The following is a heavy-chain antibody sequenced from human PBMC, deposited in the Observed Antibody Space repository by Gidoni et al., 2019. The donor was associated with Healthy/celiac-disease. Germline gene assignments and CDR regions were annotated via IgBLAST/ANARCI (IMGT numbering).Heavy chain of an antibody. CDR2: INTNTGNP. CDR3: ARDRLDYYGSGSPNWGP. CDR1: GYTFTSYA. D-gene: IGHD3-10*01. J-gene: IGHJ5*02. V-gene: IGHV7-4-1*02. Sequence: QVQLVQSGSELKQPGPSVKVSCKASGYTFTSYAMNWVRQAPGQGLEWMGWINTNTGNPTYAQGFTGRFVFSLDTSVSTAYLQISSLKAEDTAVYYCARDRLDYYGSGSPNWGPWGQGTLVTVSS.